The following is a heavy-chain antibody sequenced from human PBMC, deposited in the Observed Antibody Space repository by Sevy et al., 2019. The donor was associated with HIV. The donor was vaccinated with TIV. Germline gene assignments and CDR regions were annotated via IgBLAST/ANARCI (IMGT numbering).Heavy chain of an antibody. D-gene: IGHD3-3*01. CDR2: ISYDGSNK. V-gene: IGHV3-30-3*01. CDR3: ARAQWLLSLDY. Sequence: GGSLRLSCAASGFTFSSYAMHWVRQAPGKGLEWVAVISYDGSNKYYADSVKGRFTISRDNSKNTRYLQMNSLRAEDTAVYYCARAQWLLSLDYWGQGTLVTVSS. J-gene: IGHJ4*02. CDR1: GFTFSSYA.